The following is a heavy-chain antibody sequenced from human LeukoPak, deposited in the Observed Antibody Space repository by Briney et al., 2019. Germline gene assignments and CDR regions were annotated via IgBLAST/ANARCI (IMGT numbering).Heavy chain of an antibody. J-gene: IGHJ3*02. Sequence: GGSLRLSCAASGFTFSSYSMNWVRQAPGKGLEWVSSISSSSSYIYYADSVKGRFTISRDNAKNSLYLQMNSLRAEDTAVYYYARAHRDGYAREAFDIWGQGTMVTVSS. CDR1: GFTFSSYS. V-gene: IGHV3-21*01. D-gene: IGHD5-24*01. CDR3: ARAHRDGYAREAFDI. CDR2: ISSSSSYI.